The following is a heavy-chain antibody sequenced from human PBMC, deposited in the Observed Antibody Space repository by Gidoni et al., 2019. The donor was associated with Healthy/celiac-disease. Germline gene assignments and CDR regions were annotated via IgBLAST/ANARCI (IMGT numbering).Heavy chain of an antibody. V-gene: IGHV3-53*01. Sequence: EVQLVESGGGLIQPGGSLRRSCAASGFTVSSSYMSWVRQAPGRGLEWVSLIYSGGDTYYTQSVKGRFTISRDNSKNTLYLQMNGLRADDTAVYFCARDYVGTIWGQGALVIVSS. J-gene: IGHJ4*02. CDR3: ARDYVGTI. CDR1: GFTVSSSY. D-gene: IGHD1-26*01. CDR2: IYSGGDT.